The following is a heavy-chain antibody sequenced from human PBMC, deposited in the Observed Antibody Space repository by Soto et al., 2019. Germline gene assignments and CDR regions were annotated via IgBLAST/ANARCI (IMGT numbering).Heavy chain of an antibody. J-gene: IGHJ6*02. CDR2: IIPILGIA. V-gene: IGHV1-69*02. D-gene: IGHD2-2*01. CDR1: GGTFSSYT. CDR3: ARARYCSSTSCSLDMDV. Sequence: QVQLVQSGAEVKKPGSSVKVSCKASGGTFSSYTISWVRQAPGQGLEWMGRIIPILGIANYAQKFQGRVTITAAKSTSTAYMELSSLRSEDTAVYYCARARYCSSTSCSLDMDVWGQGTTVTVSS.